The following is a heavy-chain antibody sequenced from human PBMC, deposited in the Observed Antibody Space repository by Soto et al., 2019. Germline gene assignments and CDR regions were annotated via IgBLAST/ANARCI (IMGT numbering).Heavy chain of an antibody. CDR1: GFDFTYYA. CDR2: MSRDGSKI. V-gene: IGHV3-30*18. CDR3: AKDEGVGGTLGLFDY. J-gene: IGHJ4*02. D-gene: IGHD1-26*01. Sequence: QVQLVESGGGGVQPGASLRLSGVAAGFDFTYYAITWVHQAQGKGLESVPVMSRDGSKIHHTDSVKGRFTIPRDNSKNTLYLQMNSLRKEDTAVYFCAKDEGVGGTLGLFDYWGQGTLVSVSS.